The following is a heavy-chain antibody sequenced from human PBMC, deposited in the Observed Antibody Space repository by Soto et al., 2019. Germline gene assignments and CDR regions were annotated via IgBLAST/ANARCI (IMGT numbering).Heavy chain of an antibody. Sequence: TSETLSLTCTVSGGSISSYYWSWIRQPPGKGLEWIGYIYYSGSTNYNPSLKSRVTISVDTSKNQFSLKLSSVTAADTAVYYCARAVAGTRPLDYWGQGTLVTVSS. CDR3: ARAVAGTRPLDY. V-gene: IGHV4-59*01. J-gene: IGHJ4*02. CDR2: IYYSGST. D-gene: IGHD6-19*01. CDR1: GGSISSYY.